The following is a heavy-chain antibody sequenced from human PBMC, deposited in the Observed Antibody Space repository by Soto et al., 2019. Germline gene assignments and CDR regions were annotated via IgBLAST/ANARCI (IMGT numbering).Heavy chain of an antibody. CDR2: INDSGST. CDR3: AKGGRFPEARHYFMDV. D-gene: IGHD3-3*01. Sequence: SETLSLACVVDGESFSGYYWTWIRQPPGKGLEWIGEINDSGSTNHKPSLKGRVTMSVDTSKNQFSLNLRSVTAADTGVYYCAKGGRFPEARHYFMDVWGNGTTVTVSS. V-gene: IGHV4-34*01. CDR1: GESFSGYY. J-gene: IGHJ6*03.